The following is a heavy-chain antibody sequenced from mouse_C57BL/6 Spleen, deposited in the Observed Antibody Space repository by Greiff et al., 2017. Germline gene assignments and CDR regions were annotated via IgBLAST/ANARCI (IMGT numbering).Heavy chain of an antibody. CDR2: IRNKANNHAT. D-gene: IGHD2-5*01. CDR1: GFTFSDAW. J-gene: IGHJ4*01. V-gene: IGHV6-6*01. CDR3: TREGYSNYGYAMDY. Sequence: EVKLVESGGGLVQPGGSMKLSCAASGFTFSDAWMDWVRQSPEKGLEWVAEIRNKANNHATYYAESVKGRFTISRDDSKSSVYLQMNSLRAEDTGIYYCTREGYSNYGYAMDYWGQGTSVTVSS.